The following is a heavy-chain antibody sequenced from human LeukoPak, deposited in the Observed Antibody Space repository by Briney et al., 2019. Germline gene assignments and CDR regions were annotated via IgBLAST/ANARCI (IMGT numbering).Heavy chain of an antibody. D-gene: IGHD2-2*01. Sequence: GASVKVSCKASGYPFTRYGISWVRQAPGQGLEWMGWINPDNGNTKYAQKLQGRVTMTTDTSTSTAHMELRSLRSDDTAVYYCATYYCSTTSCYPYFFDYWGQGTLVTVPS. CDR2: INPDNGNT. CDR1: GYPFTRYG. J-gene: IGHJ4*02. V-gene: IGHV1-18*01. CDR3: ATYYCSTTSCYPYFFDY.